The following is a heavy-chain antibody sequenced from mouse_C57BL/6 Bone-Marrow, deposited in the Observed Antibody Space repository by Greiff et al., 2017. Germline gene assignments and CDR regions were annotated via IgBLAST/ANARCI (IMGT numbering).Heavy chain of an antibody. CDR3: TRTTMVTQFAY. Sequence: QVQLQQSGAELARPGASVKLSCKASGYTFPSYGISWVKQRTGPGLEWIGEFHPRSGNTYYNEKFKGKATLTADKSSSTAYVEIRCLTSEDSAFYFCTRTTMVTQFAYWGQGTLVTVSA. V-gene: IGHV1-81*01. CDR2: FHPRSGNT. D-gene: IGHD2-2*01. CDR1: GYTFPSYG. J-gene: IGHJ3*01.